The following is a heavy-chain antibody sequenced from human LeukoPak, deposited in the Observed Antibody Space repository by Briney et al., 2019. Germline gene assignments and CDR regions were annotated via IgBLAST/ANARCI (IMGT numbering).Heavy chain of an antibody. D-gene: IGHD2-2*01. CDR3: ARDWMGYCSSTSCYPSYYFDY. V-gene: IGHV1-2*02. Sequence: ASVKVSCKASGYTFTGYYMHWVRQAPGQGLEWMEWINPNSGGTNYAQKFQGRVTMTRDTSISTAYMELSRLRSDDTAVYYCARDWMGYCSSTSCYPSYYFDYWGQGTLVTVSS. CDR1: GYTFTGYY. CDR2: INPNSGGT. J-gene: IGHJ4*02.